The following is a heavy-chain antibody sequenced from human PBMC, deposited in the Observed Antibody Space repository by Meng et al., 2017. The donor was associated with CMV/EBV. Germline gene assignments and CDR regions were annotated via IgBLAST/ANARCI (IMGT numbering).Heavy chain of an antibody. Sequence: ASVKVSCKASGYTFTGYYMHWVRQAPGQGLEWMGWINPNSGGTNYAQKFQGRVTITADKSTSTAYMELSSLRSEDTAVYYCARVGISSSWYEPGTGWFDPWGQGTLVTVSS. CDR3: ARVGISSSWYEPGTGWFDP. CDR2: INPNSGGT. V-gene: IGHV1-2*02. D-gene: IGHD6-13*01. J-gene: IGHJ5*02. CDR1: GYTFTGYY.